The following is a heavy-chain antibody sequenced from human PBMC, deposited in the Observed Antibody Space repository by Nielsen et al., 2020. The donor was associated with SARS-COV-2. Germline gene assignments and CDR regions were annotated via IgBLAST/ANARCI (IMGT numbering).Heavy chain of an antibody. CDR3: AKVLYRSEWEPTIYGMDV. V-gene: IGHV3-11*01. CDR2: ISSSGSTI. J-gene: IGHJ6*02. CDR1: GFTFSDYY. D-gene: IGHD6-25*01. Sequence: GESLKISCAASGFTFSDYYMSWIRQAPGKGLEWVSYISSSGSTIYYADSVKGRFTISRDNAKNTLYLQMNSLRGEDTALYYCAKVLYRSEWEPTIYGMDVWGQGTPVTVSS.